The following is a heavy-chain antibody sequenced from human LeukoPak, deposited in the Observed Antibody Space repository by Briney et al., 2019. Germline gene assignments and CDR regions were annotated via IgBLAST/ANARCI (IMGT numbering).Heavy chain of an antibody. V-gene: IGHV4-59*01. D-gene: IGHD3-10*01. Sequence: SETLSLTCIVSGGSISTYYWSWIRQPPGKGLEWIGYIYYSGNTNYNPSLKSRVTILIDTSKNQFSLKLSSVTAADTAVYYCARVGTGNFDYWGQGTLVTVSS. CDR3: ARVGTGNFDY. CDR1: GGSISTYY. CDR2: IYYSGNT. J-gene: IGHJ4*02.